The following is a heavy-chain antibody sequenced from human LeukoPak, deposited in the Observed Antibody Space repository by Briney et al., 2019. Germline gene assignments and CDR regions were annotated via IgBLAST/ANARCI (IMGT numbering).Heavy chain of an antibody. D-gene: IGHD6-19*01. CDR3: ARGLDGSGWSYFEY. V-gene: IGHV1-46*04. CDR2: INPSDGRT. Sequence: ASVKVSCKASGYTFISYYIHWMRQAPGQGPEWMGVINPSDGRTRYAQKLQGRVTMTRDTSTSTLYMDLSSLRSEDTAVYYCARGLDGSGWSYFEYWGQGTLVTVSS. J-gene: IGHJ4*02. CDR1: GYTFISYY.